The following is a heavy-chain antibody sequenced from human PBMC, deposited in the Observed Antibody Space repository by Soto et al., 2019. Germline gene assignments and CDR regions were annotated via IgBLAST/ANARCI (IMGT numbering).Heavy chain of an antibody. V-gene: IGHV3-21*01. CDR3: ARVFPLWFDP. CDR1: GFTFSSYS. Sequence: PGGSLRLSCAASGFTFSSYSMNWVRQAPGKGLEWVSSISSSSSYIYYADSVKGRFTIPRDNAKNSLYLQMNSLRAEDTAVYYCARVFPLWFDPWGQGTLVTVSS. J-gene: IGHJ5*02. CDR2: ISSSSSYI.